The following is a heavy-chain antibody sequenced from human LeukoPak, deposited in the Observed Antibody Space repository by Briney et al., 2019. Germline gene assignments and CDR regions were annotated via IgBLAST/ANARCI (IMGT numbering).Heavy chain of an antibody. CDR3: ARHGATGPYYYYYGMDV. J-gene: IGHJ6*02. V-gene: IGHV5-51*01. Sequence: GESLKISCKGSGYSFTSYWIGWVRQMPGKGLEWMGIIYPGDSDTRYSPSFQGQVTISADKSISTAYLQWSSLKASDAAMYYCARHGATGPYYYYYGMDVWGQGTTVTVSS. CDR2: IYPGDSDT. CDR1: GYSFTSYW. D-gene: IGHD1-1*01.